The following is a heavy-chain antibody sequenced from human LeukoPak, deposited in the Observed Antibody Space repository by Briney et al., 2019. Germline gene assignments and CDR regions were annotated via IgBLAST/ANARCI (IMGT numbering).Heavy chain of an antibody. CDR2: IYYSGST. D-gene: IGHD6-13*01. CDR1: GGSISSGGYY. V-gene: IGHV4-31*03. J-gene: IGHJ4*02. CDR3: ARDSGSSWYFGIDY. Sequence: SETLSLTCTVSGGSISSGGYYWSWIRQHPGKGLEWIGYIYYSGSTYYNPSLKGRVTISVDTSKNQFSLKLSSVTAADTAVYYCARDSGSSWYFGIDYWGQGTLVTVSS.